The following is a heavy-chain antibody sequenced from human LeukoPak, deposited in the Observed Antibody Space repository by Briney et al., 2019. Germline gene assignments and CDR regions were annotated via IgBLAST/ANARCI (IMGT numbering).Heavy chain of an antibody. J-gene: IGHJ3*02. CDR2: IIPIFGTA. CDR3: ARGYGDYDFWSGYSLDAFDI. V-gene: IGHV1-69*05. D-gene: IGHD3-3*01. Sequence: ASVKVSCKASGGTFSSYAISWVRQAPGQGLEWMGRIIPIFGTANYAQKFQGRVTITMDESTSTAYMELSSLRSEDTAVYYCARGYGDYDFWSGYSLDAFDIWGQGTMVTVSS. CDR1: GGTFSSYA.